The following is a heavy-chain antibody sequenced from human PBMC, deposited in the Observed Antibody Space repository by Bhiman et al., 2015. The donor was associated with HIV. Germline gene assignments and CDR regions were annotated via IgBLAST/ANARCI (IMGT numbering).Heavy chain of an antibody. CDR3: AKDISRRPRLFSYYYMDV. J-gene: IGHJ6*03. CDR1: GFKFDDYA. D-gene: IGHD6-6*01. Sequence: EVQLVESGGGLEKPGRSLRLSCAGSGFKFDDYAMHWVRQVSGKGLEWVSGISWDSENIDYADSVRGRFTISRDNAASSVYLQMTSLRVEDMGLYYCAKDISRRPRLFSYYYMDVWGKGTTVTVSS. V-gene: IGHV3-9*03. CDR2: ISWDSENI.